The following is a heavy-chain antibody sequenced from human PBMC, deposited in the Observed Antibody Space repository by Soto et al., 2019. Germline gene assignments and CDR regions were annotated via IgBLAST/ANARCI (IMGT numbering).Heavy chain of an antibody. CDR3: ARLYCSASSCYSVGGFDI. J-gene: IGHJ3*02. Sequence: SETLSLTCTASGASISISSNYYWGWIRQPPGKGLVWIGSIYYSGNTHYSPSLKSRVTLSVDTSNSQFSLNLNSVTAADTAVYYCARLYCSASSCYSVGGFDIWGQGTVVTVSS. D-gene: IGHD2-15*01. V-gene: IGHV4-39*01. CDR1: GASISISSNYY. CDR2: IYYSGNT.